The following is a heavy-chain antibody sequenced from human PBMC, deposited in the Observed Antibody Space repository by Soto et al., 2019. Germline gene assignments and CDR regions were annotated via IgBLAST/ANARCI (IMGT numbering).Heavy chain of an antibody. D-gene: IGHD2-2*02. V-gene: IGHV1-69*13. CDR1: GGTFSSYA. J-gene: IGHJ6*04. Sequence: GASVQVSCKASGGTFSSYAISWVRQAPGQGLEWMGGIIPIFGTANYAQKFQGRVTITADESTSTAYMELSSLRSEDTAVYYCERGIGYCSSTSFYRGARTVYYGMSGWGKG. CDR3: ERGIGYCSSTSFYRGARTVYYGMSG. CDR2: IIPIFGTA.